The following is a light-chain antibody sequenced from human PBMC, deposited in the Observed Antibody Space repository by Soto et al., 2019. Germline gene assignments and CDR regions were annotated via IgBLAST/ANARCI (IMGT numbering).Light chain of an antibody. Sequence: DIQMTQSPSTLSTSVGDRVTITCRASQSISSCLAWYQQKPGKAPKLLIYAASTRASGVPARFSGSGSGTEFTLTISCLQSEDFATYYCQQYNSYSPWTFGQGTKVDIK. CDR2: AAS. CDR1: QSISSC. V-gene: IGKV1-5*01. J-gene: IGKJ1*01. CDR3: QQYNSYSPWT.